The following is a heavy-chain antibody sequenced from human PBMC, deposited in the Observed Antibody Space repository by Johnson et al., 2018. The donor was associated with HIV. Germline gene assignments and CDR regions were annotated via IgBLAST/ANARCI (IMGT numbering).Heavy chain of an antibody. V-gene: IGHV3-11*04. J-gene: IGHJ3*02. Sequence: QVQLVESGGGVVQPGGSLRLSCTASGFTFSDYYMSWIRQAPGKGLEWVSYISSSGSTIYYADSVKGRFTISRDNSKNTLYLQMNSLRPQDTAVYYCARTRQGAFDIWGQGTMVTVSS. CDR1: GFTFSDYY. CDR3: ARTRQGAFDI. CDR2: ISSSGSTI.